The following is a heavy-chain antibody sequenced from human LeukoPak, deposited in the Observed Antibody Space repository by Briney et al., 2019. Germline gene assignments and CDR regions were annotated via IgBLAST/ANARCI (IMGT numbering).Heavy chain of an antibody. CDR1: GYTFTSYD. J-gene: IGHJ4*02. CDR3: ARVHYSREHCSSTSCYASFDY. Sequence: ASVKVSCKASGYTFTSYDINWVRQATGQGLEWMGWMNPNSGNTGYAQKFQGRVTMTRNTSISTAYMELSSLGSEDTAVYYCARVHYSREHCSSTSCYASFDYWGQGTLVTVSS. D-gene: IGHD2-2*01. V-gene: IGHV1-8*01. CDR2: MNPNSGNT.